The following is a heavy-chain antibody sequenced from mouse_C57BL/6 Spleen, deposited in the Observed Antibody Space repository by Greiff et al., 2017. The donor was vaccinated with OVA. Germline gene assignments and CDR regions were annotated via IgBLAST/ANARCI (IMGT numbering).Heavy chain of an antibody. D-gene: IGHD2-4*01. V-gene: IGHV1-82*01. J-gene: IGHJ2*01. CDR2: IYPGDGDP. CDR3: ARPSYDSYFDY. CDR1: GYAFSSSW. Sequence: VQLQQSGPELVKPGASVKISCKASGYAFSSSWMNWVKQRPGKGLEWIGRIYPGDGDPNYNGKFQGKATLTADKSSSTAYMQLSSLTSEDSAVYFCARPSYDSYFDYWGQGTTLTVSS.